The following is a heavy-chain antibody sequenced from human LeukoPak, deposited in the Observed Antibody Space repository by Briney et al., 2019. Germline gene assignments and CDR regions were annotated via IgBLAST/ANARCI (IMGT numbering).Heavy chain of an antibody. Sequence: GGSLRLSCAASGFTFSSYAMSWVRQAPGRGLEWVSIFSKSGGSTYYADSVKGRFTISRDSSKNKIYLQTDSLRAEDTAVYYCAKGHEDYYETTGNFDYLGQGTLVTVS. V-gene: IGHV3-23*01. D-gene: IGHD3-22*01. CDR1: GFTFSSYA. CDR2: FSKSGGST. CDR3: AKGHEDYYETTGNFDY. J-gene: IGHJ4*02.